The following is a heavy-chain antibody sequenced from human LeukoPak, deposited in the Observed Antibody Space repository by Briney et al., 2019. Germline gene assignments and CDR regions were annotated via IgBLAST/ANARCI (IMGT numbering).Heavy chain of an antibody. D-gene: IGHD2-2*01. CDR2: ISVSGNT. CDR1: GFTLSSYA. CDR3: AKEGIVVVPAATDMGGYFDY. Sequence: PGGSLRLSCAASGFTLSSYAMSWVRQGPGKGLEWVSAISVSGNTYHADSVKGRFTISRDSSKNTLYLQMNSLRAEDAAVYYCAKEGIVVVPAATDMGGYFDYWGQGTLVTVSS. V-gene: IGHV3-23*01. J-gene: IGHJ4*02.